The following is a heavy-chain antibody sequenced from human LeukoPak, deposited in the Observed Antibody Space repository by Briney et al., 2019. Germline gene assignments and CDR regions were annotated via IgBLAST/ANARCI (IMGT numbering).Heavy chain of an antibody. CDR3: ARERFDWLSHPTNWFDP. CDR2: IYTSGST. V-gene: IGHV4-4*07. CDR1: GGSISSYY. J-gene: IGHJ5*02. Sequence: ASETLSLTCTVSGGSISSYYWSWIRQPAGKGLEWIGRIYTSGSTNYNPSLKSRVTMSVDTSKNQFSLKLSSVTAADTAVYYCARERFDWLSHPTNWFDPGAREPWSPSPQ. D-gene: IGHD3-9*01.